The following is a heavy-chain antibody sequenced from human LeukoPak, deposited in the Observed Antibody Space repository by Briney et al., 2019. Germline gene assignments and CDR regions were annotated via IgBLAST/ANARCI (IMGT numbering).Heavy chain of an antibody. J-gene: IGHJ4*02. Sequence: SETLSLTCAVSGYSISSGYYWGWIRQPPGKGLEWIGSIYHSGSTYYNPSLKSRVTISVDTSKNQFSLKLSSVTAAETAVYYCARRRSPGDFDYWGQGTLVTVSS. CDR3: ARRRSPGDFDY. D-gene: IGHD1-26*01. CDR2: IYHSGST. CDR1: GYSISSGYY. V-gene: IGHV4-38-2*01.